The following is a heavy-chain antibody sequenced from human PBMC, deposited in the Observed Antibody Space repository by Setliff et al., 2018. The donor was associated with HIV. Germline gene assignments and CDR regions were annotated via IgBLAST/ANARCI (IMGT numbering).Heavy chain of an antibody. CDR3: ARVAHSSSYHYYGMDV. CDR2: IIPMFGTG. J-gene: IGHJ6*02. CDR1: GGTFSSYG. Sequence: SVKVSCKTSGGTFSSYGISWVRQAPGQGLEWMGGIIPMFGTGFYAQKFQGRVTITTDESRTTSYMELGSLRFEDTAVYFCARVAHSSSYHYYGMDVWGQGTTVTVSS. D-gene: IGHD6-19*01. V-gene: IGHV1-69*05.